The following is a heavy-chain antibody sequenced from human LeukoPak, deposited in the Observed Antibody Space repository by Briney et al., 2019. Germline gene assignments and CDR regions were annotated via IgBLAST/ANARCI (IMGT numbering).Heavy chain of an antibody. D-gene: IGHD1-7*01. J-gene: IGHJ4*02. V-gene: IGHV3-53*01. Sequence: GGSLRLSCAASGFIVSGNYMSWVRQAPGMGLEWVSVIYRGGNTYYADSVKGRFTISRDNSENTVYLQMNSLRAEDTAVYYCARDRTGTGGSDYWGQGTLVTVSS. CDR3: ARDRTGTGGSDY. CDR1: GFIVSGNY. CDR2: IYRGGNT.